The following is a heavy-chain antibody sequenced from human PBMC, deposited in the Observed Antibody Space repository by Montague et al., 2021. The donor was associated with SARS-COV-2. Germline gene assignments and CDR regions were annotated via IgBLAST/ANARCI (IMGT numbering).Heavy chain of an antibody. V-gene: IGHV4-38-2*01. CDR3: ARWYYGSGSYPH. D-gene: IGHD3-10*01. CDR2: IYHSGGT. J-gene: IGHJ4*02. CDR1: GSSLSRGYY. Sequence: SVPLSLPFSFSGSSLSRGYYWGWIRPPPGKGLEWIGNIYHSGGTYYSPSLKSRVTVSVDTSKNQFSQRLSSVTAADTAVYYCARWYYGSGSYPHWGQGTLVTVSS.